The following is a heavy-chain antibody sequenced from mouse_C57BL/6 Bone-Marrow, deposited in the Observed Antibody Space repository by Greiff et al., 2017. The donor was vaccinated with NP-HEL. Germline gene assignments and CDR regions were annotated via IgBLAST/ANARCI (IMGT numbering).Heavy chain of an antibody. CDR3: AREDYYSNPFAY. Sequence: VKQSCKASGYTFTSYGISWVKQRTGQGLEWIGEIYPRSGNTYYNEKFKGKATLTADKSSSTAYMELRSLTSEDSAVYFCAREDYYSNPFAYWGQGTLVTVSA. D-gene: IGHD2-5*01. CDR1: GYTFTSYG. J-gene: IGHJ3*01. CDR2: IYPRSGNT. V-gene: IGHV1-81*01.